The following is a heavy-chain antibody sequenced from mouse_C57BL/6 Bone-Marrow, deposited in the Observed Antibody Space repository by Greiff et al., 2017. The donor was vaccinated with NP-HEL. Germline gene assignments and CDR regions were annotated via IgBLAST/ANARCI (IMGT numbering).Heavy chain of an antibody. CDR1: GYTFTSYT. J-gene: IGHJ2*01. V-gene: IGHV1-4*01. D-gene: IGHD2-3*01. Sequence: VKLQESGAELARPGASVKMSCKASGYTFTSYTMHWVKQRPGQGLEWIGYINPSRGYTKYNQKFKDKATLTADKSSSTAYMQLSSLTSEDSAVYYCARNDGYYLYCDYWGKGTTLTVPS. CDR2: INPSRGYT. CDR3: ARNDGYYLYCDY.